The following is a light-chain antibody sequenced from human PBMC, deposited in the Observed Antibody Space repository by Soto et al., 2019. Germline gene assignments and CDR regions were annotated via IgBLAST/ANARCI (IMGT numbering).Light chain of an antibody. CDR1: QSVSSN. Sequence: EIVMTQSPATLSVSPGERATLSCRASQSVSSNLAWYQQKPGQAPRLLIYGASTRATGIPARFSGSGSGTEFTFTISSRQSEDFAFYYCQYYNNWPREYTFGQGTKLEIK. CDR3: QYYNNWPREYT. V-gene: IGKV3-15*01. CDR2: GAS. J-gene: IGKJ2*01.